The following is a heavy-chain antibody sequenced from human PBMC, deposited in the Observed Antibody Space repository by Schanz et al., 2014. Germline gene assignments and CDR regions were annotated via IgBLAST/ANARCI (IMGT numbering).Heavy chain of an antibody. D-gene: IGHD3-22*01. CDR1: GFRFSDHW. Sequence: EVQLVESGGGFVQPGGSLRLSCAASGFRFSDHWMHWVRQAPGKGLVWVSRMDYGGTVTIYADSVQGRFTTFRDNGRNTLFLQMNSLRVEDTAVYYCAKIRYDSSGYYLPYYGMDVWGQGTTVIVSS. V-gene: IGHV3-74*01. CDR3: AKIRYDSSGYYLPYYGMDV. CDR2: MDYGGTVT. J-gene: IGHJ6*02.